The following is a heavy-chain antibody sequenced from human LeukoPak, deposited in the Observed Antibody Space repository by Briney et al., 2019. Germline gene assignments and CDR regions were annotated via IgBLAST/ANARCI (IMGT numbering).Heavy chain of an antibody. J-gene: IGHJ4*02. CDR2: ISHSGST. CDR3: ARCSSSWYLVFDY. CDR1: GVSISSSNW. Sequence: SGTLSLTCAVSGVSISSSNWWSWVRQPPGKGLEWIGEISHSGSTNYNPSLKSRVTISVDKSKNHFSLKLSSVTAADTAVYYCARCSSSWYLVFDYWGQGTLVTVSS. D-gene: IGHD6-13*01. V-gene: IGHV4-4*02.